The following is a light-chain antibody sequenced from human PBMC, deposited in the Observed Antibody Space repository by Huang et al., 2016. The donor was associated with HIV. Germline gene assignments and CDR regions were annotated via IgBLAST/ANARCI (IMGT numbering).Light chain of an antibody. CDR2: AAS. CDR1: QGIGRY. CDR3: QQLKTYPIT. J-gene: IGKJ3*01. Sequence: IQLTQSPSSLSASVGDRVTITCRASQGIGRYLVWYQQKPGKAPKLLIDAASTLQRGVPSRVSGSGSGTEFTLTIGSLQPEDFATYYCQQLKTYPITFGPGTQVDIK. V-gene: IGKV1-9*01.